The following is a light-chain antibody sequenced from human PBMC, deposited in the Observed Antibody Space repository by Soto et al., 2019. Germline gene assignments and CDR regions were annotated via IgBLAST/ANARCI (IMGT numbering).Light chain of an antibody. CDR1: QGIRTE. J-gene: IGKJ1*01. CDR3: LQDNSYPRT. CDR2: GAS. V-gene: IGKV1-6*01. Sequence: AIQMTQSPSSLYASVGDRVTITCRASQGIRTELGWYQQKPGKAPRLLIYGASPLQGGVPSRFSGSASGTDATLTISSLQPEDFANYYCLQDNSYPRTFGKGTKVEIK.